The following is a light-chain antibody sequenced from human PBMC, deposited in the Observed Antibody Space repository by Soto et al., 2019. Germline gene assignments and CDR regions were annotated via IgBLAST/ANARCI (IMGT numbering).Light chain of an antibody. CDR2: KAS. J-gene: IGKJ1*01. CDR1: QSIDSW. Sequence: DIQMTQSASTMSASVGDRVTITCRASQSIDSWLAWYQQKPGKAPKFLMYKASNLESGVPSRFSGSGSETEFTLTISSLQPDDFAIYYCQHYKSYPWTFGQGTKVDIK. CDR3: QHYKSYPWT. V-gene: IGKV1-5*03.